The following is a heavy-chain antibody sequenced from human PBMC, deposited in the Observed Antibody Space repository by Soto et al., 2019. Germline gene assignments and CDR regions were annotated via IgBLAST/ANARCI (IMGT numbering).Heavy chain of an antibody. V-gene: IGHV3-23*01. Sequence: GGSLRLSCGASGFTFSNYAMTWVRQAPGRGLEWVSAIGPTGSSTYYADSVKGWFTISRDNSRNTLYLQMNSLRAEDTAAYYCARSYVDCSGTTCYGIDYWGQGTVVTVSS. CDR1: GFTFSNYA. CDR2: IGPTGSST. D-gene: IGHD2-15*01. CDR3: ARSYVDCSGTTCYGIDY. J-gene: IGHJ4*02.